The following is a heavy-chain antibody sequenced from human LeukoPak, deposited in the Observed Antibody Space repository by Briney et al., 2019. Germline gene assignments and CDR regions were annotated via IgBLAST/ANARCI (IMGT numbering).Heavy chain of an antibody. CDR3: ARGPANYDLRRASDY. CDR1: GGTFSSYA. J-gene: IGHJ4*02. Sequence: SVKVSCKASGGTFSSYAISWVRQAPGQGLEWMGGIIPIFGTANNAQKFQGRVTITADESTSTAYMELSSLRSEDTAVYYCARGPANYDLRRASDYWGQGTLVTVSS. CDR2: IIPIFGTA. D-gene: IGHD3-3*01. V-gene: IGHV1-69*13.